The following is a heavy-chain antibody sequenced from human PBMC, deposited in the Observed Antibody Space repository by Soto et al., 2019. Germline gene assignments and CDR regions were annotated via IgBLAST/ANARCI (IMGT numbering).Heavy chain of an antibody. V-gene: IGHV1-69*13. CDR1: GGTFSSYA. Sequence: SVKVSCKASGGTFSSYAISWVRQAPGQGLEWMGGIIPIFGTANYAQKFQGRVTITAAESTSTAYMELSSLRSEDTAVYYCARDSGYVGGSYRYWTPARPFDYWGQGTLVTVSS. J-gene: IGHJ4*02. CDR2: IIPIFGTA. D-gene: IGHD3-16*02. CDR3: ARDSGYVGGSYRYWTPARPFDY.